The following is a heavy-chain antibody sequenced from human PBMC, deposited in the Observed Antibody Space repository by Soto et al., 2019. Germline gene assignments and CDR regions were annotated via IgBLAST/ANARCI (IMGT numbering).Heavy chain of an antibody. V-gene: IGHV4-34*01. J-gene: IGHJ3*02. CDR3: ARGGSSDWQVALGM. CDR2: SNHRGSN. D-gene: IGHD6-19*01. Sequence: PSETLSLTCVVSGGSFDTYYWNWIRQSPGKGLEWIGESNHRGSNNYSPSLKSRVTISLDTSKNQFSLKLTSVTAADTAVYYCARGGSSDWQVALGMWGQGTMVTVS. CDR1: GGSFDTYY.